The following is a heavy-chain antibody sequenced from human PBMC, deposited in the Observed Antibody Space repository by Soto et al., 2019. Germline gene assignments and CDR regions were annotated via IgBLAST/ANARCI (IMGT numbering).Heavy chain of an antibody. CDR1: GFTFSNYD. CDR2: IGSAGDT. CDR3: ARGILGPGDYYYGMDV. D-gene: IGHD7-27*01. J-gene: IGHJ6*02. Sequence: GGSLRLSCAASGFTFSNYDMHWVRQATGKGLEWVSAIGSAGDTYYPDSVKGRFTISRENAESSLYLQMNSLRVGDTAVYYCARGILGPGDYYYGMDVWGQGTTVTVSS. V-gene: IGHV3-13*01.